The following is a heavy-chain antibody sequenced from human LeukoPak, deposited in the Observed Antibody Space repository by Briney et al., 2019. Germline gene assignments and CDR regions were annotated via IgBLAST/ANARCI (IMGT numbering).Heavy chain of an antibody. Sequence: GGSLRLSCAASGFTVSSNYMSWVRQAPGKGLEWVSVIYSGGSTYYADSVKGRFTISRDKSKNTLYLQMNSLRAEDTAVYYCARDPSGSYEVGAFDIWGQGTMVTVSS. CDR1: GFTVSSNY. J-gene: IGHJ3*02. CDR2: IYSGGST. D-gene: IGHD1-26*01. CDR3: ARDPSGSYEVGAFDI. V-gene: IGHV3-66*01.